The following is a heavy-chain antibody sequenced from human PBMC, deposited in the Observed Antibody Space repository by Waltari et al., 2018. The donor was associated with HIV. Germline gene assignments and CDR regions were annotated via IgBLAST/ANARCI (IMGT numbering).Heavy chain of an antibody. Sequence: QAHLVQSGPEVKMPGASVKVSCKASGYIFINYNINWVPQAPGQGLEWVGRISAYTGDTNYAKDFQGRVIMTTDTSTTTAQLELMSLTPDDTAVYYCARDFRTYSETYGRPDAFNVWGQGTLVSVSS. CDR1: GYIFINYN. V-gene: IGHV1-18*01. CDR2: ISAYTGDT. J-gene: IGHJ3*01. CDR3: ARDFRTYSETYGRPDAFNV. D-gene: IGHD5-12*01.